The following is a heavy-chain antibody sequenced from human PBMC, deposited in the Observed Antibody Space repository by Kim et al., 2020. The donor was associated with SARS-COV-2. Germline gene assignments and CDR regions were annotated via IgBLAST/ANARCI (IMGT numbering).Heavy chain of an antibody. Sequence: GGSLRLSCAASGFTFSSYAMHWVRQAPGKGLEWVAVISYDGSNKYYADSVKGRFTISRDNSKNTLYLQMNSLRAEDTAVYYCAREGAPPLPRWLPDYWGQGTLVTVSS. CDR3: AREGAPPLPRWLPDY. CDR1: GFTFSSYA. CDR2: ISYDGSNK. V-gene: IGHV3-30*04. D-gene: IGHD5-12*01. J-gene: IGHJ4*02.